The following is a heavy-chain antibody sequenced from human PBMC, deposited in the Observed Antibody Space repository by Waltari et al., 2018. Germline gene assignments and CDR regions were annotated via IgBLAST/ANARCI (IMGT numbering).Heavy chain of an antibody. D-gene: IGHD3-22*01. Sequence: QVQLVQSGAEVKKPGASVKVSCKASGYTFTGYYMHWVRQAPGQGLEWMGWINPNSGGTNYAQKFQGRVTMTRDTSISTAYMELSRLRSDDTAVYYCAREPPYYYDSSGYFDYWGQGTLVTVSS. V-gene: IGHV1-2*02. CDR2: INPNSGGT. J-gene: IGHJ4*02. CDR3: AREPPYYYDSSGYFDY. CDR1: GYTFTGYY.